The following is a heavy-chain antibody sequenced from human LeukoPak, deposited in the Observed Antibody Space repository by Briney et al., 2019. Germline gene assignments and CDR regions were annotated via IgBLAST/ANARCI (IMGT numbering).Heavy chain of an antibody. CDR2: ISAYNGNT. Sequence: ASVKVSCKASGYTFTSYGISWVRQAPAQGLEWMGWISAYNGNTNSAQKLQGRVTMTTDTSTSTAYMELRSLRSDDTAVYYCARDLLGRGDPLLDVWGKGTTVTVSS. D-gene: IGHD4-17*01. J-gene: IGHJ6*04. CDR3: ARDLLGRGDPLLDV. V-gene: IGHV1-18*01. CDR1: GYTFTSYG.